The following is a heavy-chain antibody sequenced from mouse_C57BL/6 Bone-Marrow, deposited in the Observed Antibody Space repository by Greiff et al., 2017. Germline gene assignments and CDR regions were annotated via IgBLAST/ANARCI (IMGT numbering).Heavy chain of an antibody. CDR1: GYAFSSSW. CDR2: IYPGDGDT. CDR3: ARRIYDGYYVDY. Sequence: QVQLKQSGPELVKPGASVKISCKASGYAFSSSWMNWVKQRPGKGLEWIGRIYPGDGDTNYNGKFKGKATLTADKSSSTAYMQLSSLTSEDSAVYFCARRIYDGYYVDYGGQGTTLTVSS. D-gene: IGHD2-3*01. V-gene: IGHV1-82*01. J-gene: IGHJ2*01.